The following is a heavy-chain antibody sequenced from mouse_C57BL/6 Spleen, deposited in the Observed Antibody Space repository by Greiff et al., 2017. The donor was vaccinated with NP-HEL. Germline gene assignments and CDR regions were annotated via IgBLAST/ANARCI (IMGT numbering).Heavy chain of an antibody. Sequence: EVQLQQSGAELVRPGASVKLSCTASGFNIKDDYMHWVKQRPEPGLEWIGWIDPENGDTEYASKFQGKATITADASSNTAYLQRSSLTSEDTAVYYCTAQASGYWGQGTTRTVSS. D-gene: IGHD3-2*02. CDR2: IDPENGDT. CDR3: TAQASGY. J-gene: IGHJ2*01. V-gene: IGHV14-4*01. CDR1: GFNIKDDY.